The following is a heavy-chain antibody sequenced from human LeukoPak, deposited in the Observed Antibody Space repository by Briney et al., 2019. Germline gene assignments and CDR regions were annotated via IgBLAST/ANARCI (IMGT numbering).Heavy chain of an antibody. CDR2: INHDGETI. Sequence: TGGSLRLSCAASGFNFNSYEMNWVRQAPGKGLEWLSYINHDGETIYYADSVKGRLTISRDNAKNSVYLQMNSLRAEDTAVYYCARVAMLATAIPVPDYWGQGTLVTVSS. CDR1: GFNFNSYE. J-gene: IGHJ4*02. CDR3: ARVAMLATAIPVPDY. V-gene: IGHV3-48*03. D-gene: IGHD2-21*02.